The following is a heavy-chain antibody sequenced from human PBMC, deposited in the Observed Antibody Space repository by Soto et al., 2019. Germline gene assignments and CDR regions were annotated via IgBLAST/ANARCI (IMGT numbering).Heavy chain of an antibody. CDR3: ARQGRCSSTSCYTGANFYYYGMDV. V-gene: IGHV5-51*01. CDR2: IYPGDSDT. J-gene: IGHJ6*02. CDR1: EYSFTSYW. Sequence: GESRKICNKGAEYSFTSYWICWVRQMPGKGLVWMGIIYPGDSDTRYSPSFQGQVTISADKSISTAYLQWSSLQASDTAIYYCARQGRCSSTSCYTGANFYYYGMDVWGQGTTVTVSS. D-gene: IGHD2-2*02.